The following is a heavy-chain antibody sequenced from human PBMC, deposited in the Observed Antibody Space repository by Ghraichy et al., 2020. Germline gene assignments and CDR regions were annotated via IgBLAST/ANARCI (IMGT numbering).Heavy chain of an antibody. Sequence: LTCAVSGFTFSSYAMSWVRQAPGKGLQWVSGITESGLSTYYADSVKGRFTISRDNYQNTLYLQMNSLSAEDTAVYYCAKSGYNSAWNLDYFDYWGQGTLVTVSS. D-gene: IGHD6-19*01. CDR3: AKSGYNSAWNLDYFDY. CDR2: ITESGLST. J-gene: IGHJ4*02. CDR1: GFTFSSYA. V-gene: IGHV3-23*01.